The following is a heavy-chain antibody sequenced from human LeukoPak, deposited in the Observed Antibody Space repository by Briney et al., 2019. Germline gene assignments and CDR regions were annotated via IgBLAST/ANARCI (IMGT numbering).Heavy chain of an antibody. CDR2: ISSTGRST. CDR1: GFIFSRHA. J-gene: IGHJ3*02. V-gene: IGHV3-64*01. Sequence: GGSLRLSCAASGFIFSRHAMNWVRQAPGKGLEHVSGISSTGRSTVYTNSVKGRFTIARDNSKNTLYLQMNSLRAEDTAVYYCAKGEMATIGDAFDIWGQGTMVTVSS. D-gene: IGHD5-24*01. CDR3: AKGEMATIGDAFDI.